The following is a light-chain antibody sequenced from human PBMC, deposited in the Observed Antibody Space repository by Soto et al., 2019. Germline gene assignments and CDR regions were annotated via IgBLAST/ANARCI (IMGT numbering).Light chain of an antibody. V-gene: IGKV3-20*01. Sequence: EIVLTQSPGTLSLSPGERATLSCRASQSVSSSFLAWYQQKPGQAPRLLIYGASSRATGIPDRFSGSGSGTDFTLTISRLEPEDFAVYYCQQYDNSPLTFGGGTKLEIK. CDR1: QSVSSSF. J-gene: IGKJ4*01. CDR3: QQYDNSPLT. CDR2: GAS.